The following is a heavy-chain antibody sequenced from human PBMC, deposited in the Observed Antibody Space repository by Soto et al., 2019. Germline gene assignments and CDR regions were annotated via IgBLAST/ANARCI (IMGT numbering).Heavy chain of an antibody. J-gene: IGHJ5*02. CDR2: IYYSGST. D-gene: IGHD2-15*01. Sequence: QLQLQESGPGLVKPSETLSLTCTVSGGSISSSSYYWGWIRQPPGKGLEWIGSIYYSGSTYYNPSLKSRVTISGDTSKNQFSLKLSSVTAADTAVYYCARTGGRHNWFDPWGQGTLVTVSA. V-gene: IGHV4-39*01. CDR1: GGSISSSSYY. CDR3: ARTGGRHNWFDP.